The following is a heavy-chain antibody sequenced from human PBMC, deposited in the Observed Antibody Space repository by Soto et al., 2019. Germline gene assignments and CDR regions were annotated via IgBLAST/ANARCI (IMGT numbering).Heavy chain of an antibody. D-gene: IGHD2-2*01. CDR1: GGSISSYY. CDR2: IYYSGST. V-gene: IGHV4-59*01. J-gene: IGHJ5*02. CDR3: ARAAYPKYCSSTSCVNWFDP. Sequence: SETLSLTCTVSGGSISSYYWSWIRQPPGKGLEWIGYIYYSGSTNYNPSLKSRVTISVDTSKNQFSLKLSSVTAADTAVYYCARAAYPKYCSSTSCVNWFDPWGQGTLVTVSS.